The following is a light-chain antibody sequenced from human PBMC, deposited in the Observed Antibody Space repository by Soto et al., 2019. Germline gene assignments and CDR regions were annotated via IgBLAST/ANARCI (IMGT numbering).Light chain of an antibody. Sequence: EIVLTQSPATLSLSPGERATLSCRASQSVSSYLAWYQQQPGQAPRLLIYGASARATGISARFSGSGSGTEFTLTISSLQSEDFAVYYCQQYEKWPPSITFGQGTRLEIK. V-gene: IGKV3-15*01. CDR2: GAS. J-gene: IGKJ5*01. CDR1: QSVSSY. CDR3: QQYEKWPPSIT.